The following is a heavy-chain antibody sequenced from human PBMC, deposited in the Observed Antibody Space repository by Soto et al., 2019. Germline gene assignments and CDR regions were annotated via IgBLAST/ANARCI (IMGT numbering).Heavy chain of an antibody. CDR1: GCSISSYY. CDR3: AYGDSRGPFDY. V-gene: IGHV4-59*01. D-gene: IGHD4-17*01. J-gene: IGHJ4*02. CDR2: IYNSGST. Sequence: XETLSLTCTVSGCSISSYYWSWIRQPPGKGLEWIGYIYNSGSTNYNPSLKSRVTISVDTSKNQFSLKLSSVTAADTAVYYCAYGDSRGPFDYWGQGTLVTVSS.